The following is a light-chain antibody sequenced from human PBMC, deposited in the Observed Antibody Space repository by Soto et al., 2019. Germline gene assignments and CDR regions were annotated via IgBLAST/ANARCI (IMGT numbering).Light chain of an antibody. Sequence: EIVLTQSPATLSLSPGERATLSCRASQSISSYLAWYQQKPGQAPRLLIYDASNRATGIPARFSGGGTGTDFTLTISSLEPEDFAVYYCQQRSNWPPTFGGETKVEIK. J-gene: IGKJ4*01. CDR1: QSISSY. CDR2: DAS. CDR3: QQRSNWPPT. V-gene: IGKV3-11*01.